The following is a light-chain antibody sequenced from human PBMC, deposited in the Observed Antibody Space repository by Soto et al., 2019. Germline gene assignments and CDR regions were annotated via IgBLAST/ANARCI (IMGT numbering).Light chain of an antibody. Sequence: QTVGTQEPSFSVSPGRTVTLTCGLSSGSVSTSYYPSWYQQTPGQAPRTLIYSTNTRSSGVPDRFSGSILGNKAALTITGAQADDESDYYCVLYMGSGISVFGGGTQLTVL. CDR3: VLYMGSGISV. CDR1: SGSVSTSYY. V-gene: IGLV8-61*01. CDR2: STN. J-gene: IGLJ3*02.